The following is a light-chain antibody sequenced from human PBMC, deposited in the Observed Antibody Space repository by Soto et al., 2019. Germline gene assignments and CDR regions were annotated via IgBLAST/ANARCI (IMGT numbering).Light chain of an antibody. CDR2: LGS. CDR1: QSLLHSDGNNH. V-gene: IGKV2-28*01. Sequence: DIVVTPSPLSLAVTPGEPASISCRSSQSLLHSDGNNHLNWFLQKPGQSPQVLIYLGSDRASGVPDRFSGSGSGTDFTLKISRVETDDVGVYYCMQARQTPLTFGGGTKVEI. J-gene: IGKJ4*01. CDR3: MQARQTPLT.